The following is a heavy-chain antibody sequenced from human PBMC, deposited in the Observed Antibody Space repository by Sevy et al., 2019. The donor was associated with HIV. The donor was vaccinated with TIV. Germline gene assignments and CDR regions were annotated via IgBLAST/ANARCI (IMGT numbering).Heavy chain of an antibody. D-gene: IGHD3-22*01. Sequence: ASVKVSCKVSGYTLTQLSMHWVRLTPGKGLEWMASFDPEDAKTVYSQKFQVRLSMTEDTSTHTAYMELSSLRSEDTAVYYCATTKDYYESSGDPFDYWGQRTLVTVSS. CDR3: ATTKDYYESSGDPFDY. CDR1: GYTLTQLS. J-gene: IGHJ4*02. CDR2: FDPEDAKT. V-gene: IGHV1-24*01.